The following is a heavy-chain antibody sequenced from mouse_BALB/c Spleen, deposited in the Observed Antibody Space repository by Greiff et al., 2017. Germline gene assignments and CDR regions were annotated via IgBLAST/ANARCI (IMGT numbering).Heavy chain of an antibody. J-gene: IGHJ3*01. CDR3: ARPFTTVVAPAY. D-gene: IGHD1-1*01. CDR1: GFTFSSFG. Sequence: EVQLQESGGGLVQPGGSRKLSCAASGFTFSSFGMHWVRQAPEKGLEWVAYISSGSSTIYYADTVKGRFTISRDNPKNTLFLQMTSLRSEDTAMYYCARPFTTVVAPAYWGQGTLVTVSA. V-gene: IGHV5-17*02. CDR2: ISSGSSTI.